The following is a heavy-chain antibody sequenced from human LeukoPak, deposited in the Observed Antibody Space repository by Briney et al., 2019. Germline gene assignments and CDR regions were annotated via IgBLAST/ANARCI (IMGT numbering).Heavy chain of an antibody. D-gene: IGHD3-10*01. CDR2: IYTSGST. V-gene: IGHV4-4*07. J-gene: IGHJ4*02. CDR3: ARRPMVRGLISLAY. Sequence: SETLSLTCTVSGGSIRSYYWSWIRQPAGKGLEWIGRIYTSGSTNYNPSLKSRVTMSVDTSKNQFSLKLSSVTAADTAAYYCARRPMVRGLISLAYWGQGTLVTVSS. CDR1: GGSIRSYY.